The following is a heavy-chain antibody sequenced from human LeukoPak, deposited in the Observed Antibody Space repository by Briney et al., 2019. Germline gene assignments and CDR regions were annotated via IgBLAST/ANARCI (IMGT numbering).Heavy chain of an antibody. Sequence: ASVKVSCKASGGTFSSYAISWVRQAPGQGLEWMGGIIPIFGTVNYAQKFQGRVTITTDESTSTAYMELSSLRSEDTAVYYCARAWNYYGSGSYSGYYYYYMDVWGKGTTVTVSS. J-gene: IGHJ6*03. V-gene: IGHV1-69*05. CDR3: ARAWNYYGSGSYSGYYYYYMDV. CDR1: GGTFSSYA. CDR2: IIPIFGTV. D-gene: IGHD3-10*01.